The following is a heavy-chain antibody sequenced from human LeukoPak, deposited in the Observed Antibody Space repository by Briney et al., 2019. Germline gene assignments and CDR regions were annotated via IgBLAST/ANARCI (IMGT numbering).Heavy chain of an antibody. D-gene: IGHD3-10*01. CDR3: ARDQAGSGHYADY. CDR1: GFTFSRYG. Sequence: NPGGSLRLSCAASGFTFSRYGMHWVRQAPGKGLEWVSFTRFDGKNKYYADSVKGRFTISKDSSKNTLYLHMNSLRAEDTAVYYCARDQAGSGHYADYWGQGTLVTVSS. V-gene: IGHV3-30*02. J-gene: IGHJ4*02. CDR2: TRFDGKNK.